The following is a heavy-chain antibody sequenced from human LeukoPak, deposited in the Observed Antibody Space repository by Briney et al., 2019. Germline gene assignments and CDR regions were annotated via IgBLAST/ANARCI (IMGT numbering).Heavy chain of an antibody. CDR2: MNPNSGNT. CDR3: ARGETTVTTLDY. Sequence: ASVKVSCKASGYTFTSYDINWVRQATGQGLEWMGWMNPNSGNTGYAQKFQGRVTITRNTSISTAYMELSSLRSEDTAVYYCARGETTVTTLDYWGQGTLVNVSS. CDR1: GYTFTSYD. J-gene: IGHJ4*02. D-gene: IGHD4-17*01. V-gene: IGHV1-8*03.